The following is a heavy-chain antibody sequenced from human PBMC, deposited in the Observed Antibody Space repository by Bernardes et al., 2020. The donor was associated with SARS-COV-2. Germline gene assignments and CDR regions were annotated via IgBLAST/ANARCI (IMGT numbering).Heavy chain of an antibody. Sequence: GGSLRLSCAASGFTFRSYAMSWVRQAPGKGLEWVSAISGSGSSPYYADSVKGRFTISRDNSKNTLYLQMNSLRAEDTAVYYCAKDGVNDYYDSSGYYSGGADYWGQGTLVTVSS. CDR1: GFTFRSYA. V-gene: IGHV3-23*01. J-gene: IGHJ4*02. CDR2: ISGSGSSP. D-gene: IGHD3-22*01. CDR3: AKDGVNDYYDSSGYYSGGADY.